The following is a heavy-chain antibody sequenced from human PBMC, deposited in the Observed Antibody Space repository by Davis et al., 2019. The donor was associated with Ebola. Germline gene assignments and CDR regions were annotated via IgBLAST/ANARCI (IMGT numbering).Heavy chain of an antibody. CDR1: GYTFTSYD. Sequence: ASVKVSCKASGYTFTSYDINWVRQATGQGLEWMGWMNPNSGNTGYAQKFQGRVTITADKSTSTAYMELSSLRSEDTAVYYCAVGAVAGNPSWGQGTLVTVSS. CDR2: MNPNSGNT. V-gene: IGHV1-8*01. J-gene: IGHJ5*02. D-gene: IGHD6-19*01. CDR3: AVGAVAGNPS.